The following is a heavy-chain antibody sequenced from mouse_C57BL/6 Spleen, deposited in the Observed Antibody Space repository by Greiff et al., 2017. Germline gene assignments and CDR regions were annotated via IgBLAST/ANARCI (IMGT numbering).Heavy chain of an antibody. Sequence: QVQLQQPGAELVKPGASVKVSCKASGYTFTSYWMHWVQQRPGQGLEWIGRIHPSDSDTNYNQKFKGKATLTVDKSSSTAYMQLSSLTSEDSAVYYCANYYGSSGNYFDYWGQGTTLTVSS. CDR1: GYTFTSYW. J-gene: IGHJ2*01. V-gene: IGHV1-74*01. D-gene: IGHD1-1*01. CDR3: ANYYGSSGNYFDY. CDR2: IHPSDSDT.